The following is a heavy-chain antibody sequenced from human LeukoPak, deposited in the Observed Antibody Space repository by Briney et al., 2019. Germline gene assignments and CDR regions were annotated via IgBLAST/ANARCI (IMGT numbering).Heavy chain of an antibody. Sequence: PSETLSLTCSVSGGSISNDNYYWGWIRQPPGKGLEWIGSIYNSGSTYYNPSLKSRVTVSVDRPKNHFSLKLNSVTAADTAVYYCARHAASYDFDFWGQGILVTVSS. CDR3: ARHAASYDFDF. CDR1: GGSISNDNYY. J-gene: IGHJ4*02. CDR2: IYNSGST. D-gene: IGHD3-16*01. V-gene: IGHV4-39*01.